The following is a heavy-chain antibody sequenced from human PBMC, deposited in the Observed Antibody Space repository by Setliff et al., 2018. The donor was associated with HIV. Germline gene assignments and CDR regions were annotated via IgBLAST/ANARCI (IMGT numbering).Heavy chain of an antibody. Sequence: ASVKVSCKASGFTLTFYYMHWVRQAPGQGIEWMGMIKPNDGASTHAQNFQGRVTMTRDTSTSTVYMELSSLRPEDTAVYYCVREGHCVGVKCYSTDVWGQGTTVTVSS. CDR3: VREGHCVGVKCYSTDV. CDR2: IKPNDGAS. D-gene: IGHD2-15*01. CDR1: GFTLTFYY. J-gene: IGHJ6*02. V-gene: IGHV1-46*01.